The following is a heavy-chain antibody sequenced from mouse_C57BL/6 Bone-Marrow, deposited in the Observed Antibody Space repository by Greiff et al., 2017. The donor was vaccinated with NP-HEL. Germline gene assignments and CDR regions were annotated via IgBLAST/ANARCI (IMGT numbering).Heavy chain of an antibody. CDR3: ARDRGITTGYYYAMDY. J-gene: IGHJ4*01. CDR2: ISYDGSN. Sequence: EVQRVESGPGLVKPSQSLSLTCSVTGYSITSGYYWNWIRQFPGNKLEWMGYISYDGSNNYNPSLKNRISITRDTSKNQFFLKLNSVTTEDTATYYGARDRGITTGYYYAMDYWGQGTSVTVSS. V-gene: IGHV3-6*01. CDR1: GYSITSGYY. D-gene: IGHD2-4*01.